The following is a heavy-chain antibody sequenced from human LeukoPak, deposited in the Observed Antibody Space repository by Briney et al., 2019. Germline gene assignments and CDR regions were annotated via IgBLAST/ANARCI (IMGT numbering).Heavy chain of an antibody. V-gene: IGHV3-7*03. Sequence: GRSLRLSCAASGFTFDDYAIHWVRQAPGKGLEWVASINHNGNVNYYVDSVKGRFTISRDNAKNSLYLQMSNLRAEDTAVYFCARGGGLDVWGQGATVTVSS. J-gene: IGHJ6*02. CDR3: ARGGGLDV. CDR2: INHNGNVN. CDR1: GFTFDDYA. D-gene: IGHD3-16*01.